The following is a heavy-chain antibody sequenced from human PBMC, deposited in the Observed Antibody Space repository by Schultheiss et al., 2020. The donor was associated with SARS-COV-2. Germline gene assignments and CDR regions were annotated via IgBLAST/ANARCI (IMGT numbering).Heavy chain of an antibody. CDR2: INHSGST. J-gene: IGHJ3*02. Sequence: SETLSLTCTVSGGSISSSSYYWGWIRQPPGKGLEWIGEINHSGSTNYNPSLKSRVTISVDTSKNQFSLKLSSVTAADTAVYYCARIFGVVISIDIWGQGTMVTVSS. V-gene: IGHV4-39*07. CDR1: GGSISSSSYY. D-gene: IGHD3-3*01. CDR3: ARIFGVVISIDI.